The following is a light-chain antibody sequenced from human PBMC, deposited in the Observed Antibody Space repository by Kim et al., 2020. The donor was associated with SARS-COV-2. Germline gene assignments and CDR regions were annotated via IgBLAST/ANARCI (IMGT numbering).Light chain of an antibody. CDR3: HQYNNWPPGT. Sequence: EIVMTQSPATLSVSPGERATLSCWASQSVSSNLAWYQQKPGQPPRLLIYGTSTRATGIPARFSGSESGTEFTLIISSLQSEDFAVYFCHQYNNWPPGTFGQGTKVDIK. J-gene: IGKJ1*01. CDR2: GTS. V-gene: IGKV3-15*01. CDR1: QSVSSN.